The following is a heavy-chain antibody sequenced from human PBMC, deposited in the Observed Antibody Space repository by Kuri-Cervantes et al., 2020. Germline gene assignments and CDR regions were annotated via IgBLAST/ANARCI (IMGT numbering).Heavy chain of an antibody. J-gene: IGHJ6*02. CDR1: GFTFSSYS. Sequence: ETLSLICAASGFTFSSYSMNWVRQAPGKGLEWVSSISSSSSYIYYADSVKGRFTISRDNAKNSLYLQMNSLRAEDTAVYYCARDAGSSSWYYYYGMDVWGQGTTVTVSS. D-gene: IGHD6-13*01. V-gene: IGHV3-21*01. CDR2: ISSSSSYI. CDR3: ARDAGSSSWYYYYGMDV.